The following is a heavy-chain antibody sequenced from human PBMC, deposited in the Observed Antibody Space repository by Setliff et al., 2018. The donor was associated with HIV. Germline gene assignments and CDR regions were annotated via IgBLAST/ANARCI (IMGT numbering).Heavy chain of an antibody. D-gene: IGHD2-15*01. J-gene: IGHJ6*03. Sequence: PGGSLRLSCGASGFIFSDHWMTWVRQAPGKGLEWVANIKQDGSEKYYVDSVKGRFTISRDNAKDSLYLQMNNLRAEDTAVYYCARDATRGGDMDVWGKGITVTVS. CDR3: ARDATRGGDMDV. V-gene: IGHV3-7*01. CDR1: GFIFSDHW. CDR2: IKQDGSEK.